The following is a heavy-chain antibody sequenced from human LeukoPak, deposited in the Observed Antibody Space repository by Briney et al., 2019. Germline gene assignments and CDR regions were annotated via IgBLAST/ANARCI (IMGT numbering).Heavy chain of an antibody. D-gene: IGHD3-10*01. CDR3: ARDSELWFGGSFDP. J-gene: IGHJ5*02. Sequence: GSSVKVSCKASGGTFSSYAISWVRQAPGQGLEWMGGIIPIFGTANYAQKFQGRVTITADKSTSTAYMELSSLRSEDTAVYYCARDSELWFGGSFDPWGQGTLVTVSS. V-gene: IGHV1-69*06. CDR1: GGTFSSYA. CDR2: IIPIFGTA.